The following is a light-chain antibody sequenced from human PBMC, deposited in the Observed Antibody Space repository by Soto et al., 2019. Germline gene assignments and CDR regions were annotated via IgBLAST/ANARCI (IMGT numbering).Light chain of an antibody. J-gene: IGLJ1*01. CDR1: SSNIGSNY. CDR3: AAWDDSLSGNYV. CDR2: RNN. V-gene: IGLV1-47*01. Sequence: QSVLTQPPSASGTPGQRVTISCSGSSSNIGSNYVYWYQQLPETAPKLLIYRNNQRPSGVPDRFSGSKSGTSASLAISGLRSEDEAEYYCAAWDDSLSGNYVFGTGTKLTVL.